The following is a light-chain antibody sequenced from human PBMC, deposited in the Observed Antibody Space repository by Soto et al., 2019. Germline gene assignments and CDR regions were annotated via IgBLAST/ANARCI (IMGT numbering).Light chain of an antibody. Sequence: QSVLTQPPSASGTPGQRVTISCSGSSSNIGSNTVNWYQQLPGTAPKLLIYSNNQRPSGVPDRFSGSKSGTSASLATSGLQSEDEADYYCAAWDYSLNGVVFGGGTQLTVL. CDR3: AAWDYSLNGVV. CDR1: SSNIGSNT. V-gene: IGLV1-44*01. J-gene: IGLJ2*01. CDR2: SNN.